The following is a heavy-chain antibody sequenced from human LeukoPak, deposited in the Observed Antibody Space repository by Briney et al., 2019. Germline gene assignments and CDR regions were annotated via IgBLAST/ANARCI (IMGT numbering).Heavy chain of an antibody. J-gene: IGHJ4*02. Sequence: GESLRLSCAASGFTFSNYAMSWVRQAPGKGLEWVSTIDGPTYRTHYADSVMGRFTISRDNSKNTLYLQMNSLRVEDTAVYFCTTWVGAHFDFWGQGTLDTVSS. CDR3: TTWVGAHFDF. CDR2: IDGPTYRT. D-gene: IGHD1-26*01. CDR1: GFTFSNYA. V-gene: IGHV3-23*01.